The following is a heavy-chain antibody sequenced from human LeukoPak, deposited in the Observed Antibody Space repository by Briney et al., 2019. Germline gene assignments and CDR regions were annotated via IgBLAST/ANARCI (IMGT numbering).Heavy chain of an antibody. D-gene: IGHD3-22*01. CDR1: GFTFSSYG. J-gene: IGHJ4*02. CDR3: AKDFSVYYYDSRVLDY. Sequence: PGGSLRLSCATSGFTFSSYGMHWVRQAPGKGLEWVAFIRYDGSNKYYADSVKGRFTISRDNSKNTLYLQMNSLRAEDTAVYYCAKDFSVYYYDSRVLDYWRQGTLVTVSS. V-gene: IGHV3-30*02. CDR2: IRYDGSNK.